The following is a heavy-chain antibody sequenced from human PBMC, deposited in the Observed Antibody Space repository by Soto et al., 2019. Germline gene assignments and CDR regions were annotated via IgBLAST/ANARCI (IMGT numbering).Heavy chain of an antibody. CDR3: AKGLRGVIEASFDY. D-gene: IGHD3-10*01. J-gene: IGHJ4*02. Sequence: EVQLVESGGVLVQPGRSLRLSCAASGFAFDEYAMHWVRQAPGKGLEWVSGIIWNRGRIGYADSVKGRFTISRDNAKNSLYLQMKSLRAEDTALYYCAKGLRGVIEASFDYWGQGTLVTVSS. V-gene: IGHV3-9*01. CDR2: IIWNRGRI. CDR1: GFAFDEYA.